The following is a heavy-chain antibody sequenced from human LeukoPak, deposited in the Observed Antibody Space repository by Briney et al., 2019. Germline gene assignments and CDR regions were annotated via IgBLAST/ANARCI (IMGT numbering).Heavy chain of an antibody. CDR3: ASPTELERFYGMDV. CDR2: IIPIFGTA. CDR1: GGTFSSYA. V-gene: IGHV1-69*01. J-gene: IGHJ6*02. Sequence: SVKVSCKASGGTFSSYAISWVRQAPGQGLEWMGGIIPIFGTANYAQKFQGRVTITADESTSTAYMELSSLRSEDTAVYYCASPTELERFYGMDVWGQGTTVTVSS. D-gene: IGHD1-1*01.